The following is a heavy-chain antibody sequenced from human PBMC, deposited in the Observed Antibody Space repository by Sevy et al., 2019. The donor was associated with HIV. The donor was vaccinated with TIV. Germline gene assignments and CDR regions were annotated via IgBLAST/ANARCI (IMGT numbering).Heavy chain of an antibody. V-gene: IGHV3-73*01. Sequence: GGSLRLSCAASGFTFSGSAMHWVRQASGKGLEWVGRIRSKANSYETAYAASVKGRFTISRDDSKNTAYLQMNSLKTEDTAVYYCTTGILDGSGSYYPGVDYWGQGTLVTVSS. D-gene: IGHD3-10*01. J-gene: IGHJ4*02. CDR3: TTGILDGSGSYYPGVDY. CDR2: IRSKANSYET. CDR1: GFTFSGSA.